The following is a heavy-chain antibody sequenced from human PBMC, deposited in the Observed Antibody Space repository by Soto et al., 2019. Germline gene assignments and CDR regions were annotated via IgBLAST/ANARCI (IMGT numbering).Heavy chain of an antibody. CDR1: GGSFSGYY. Sequence: SETLSLTCAVYGGSFSGYYWSWIRQPPGKGLEWIGEINHSGSTNYNPSLKSRVTISVDTSKNQFSLKLSSVTAADTAVYYCARGRRIVLMVYANRSYFDYWGQGTLVTVSS. CDR3: ARGRRIVLMVYANRSYFDY. J-gene: IGHJ4*02. V-gene: IGHV4-34*01. D-gene: IGHD2-8*01. CDR2: INHSGST.